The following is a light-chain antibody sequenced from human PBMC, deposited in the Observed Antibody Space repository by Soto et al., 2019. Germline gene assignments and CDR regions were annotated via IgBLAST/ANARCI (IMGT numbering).Light chain of an antibody. Sequence: QSELTQPASVSGSPGQSITISCTGTSSDVGGYNYVSWYQHHPGKAPKLIIYDVSNRPSGVSNRFSASKSDNTASLTISGLQAEDEADYYCSSYSTNSPVLLGGGTKLTVL. CDR2: DVS. V-gene: IGLV2-14*03. CDR3: SSYSTNSPVL. CDR1: SSDVGGYNY. J-gene: IGLJ2*01.